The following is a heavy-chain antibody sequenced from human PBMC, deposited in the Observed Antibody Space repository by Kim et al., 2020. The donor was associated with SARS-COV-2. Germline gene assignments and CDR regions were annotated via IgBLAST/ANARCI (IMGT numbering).Heavy chain of an antibody. Sequence: GGSLRLSCAASGFTFSSYWMSWVRQAPGKGLEWVANIKQDGSEKYYVDSVKGRFTISRDNAKNSLYLQMNSLRAEDTAVYYCARDRWDYGDYHDYWGQGTLVTVSS. CDR1: GFTFSSYW. V-gene: IGHV3-7*01. CDR2: IKQDGSEK. D-gene: IGHD4-17*01. J-gene: IGHJ4*02. CDR3: ARDRWDYGDYHDY.